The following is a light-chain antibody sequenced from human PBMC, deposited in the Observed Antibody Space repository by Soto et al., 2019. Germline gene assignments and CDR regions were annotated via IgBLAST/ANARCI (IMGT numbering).Light chain of an antibody. CDR1: QSVSSY. J-gene: IGKJ2*01. CDR2: DAS. V-gene: IGKV3-11*01. CDR3: QQRSNWLPYT. Sequence: EIVLTQSPATLSLSPGERATLSCRASQSVSSYLAWYQQKPGQAPRLLIYDASNRATGIPARFSGSGSGTDFTRTISSLETDDFAVYYCQQRSNWLPYTFGQGTKLEIK.